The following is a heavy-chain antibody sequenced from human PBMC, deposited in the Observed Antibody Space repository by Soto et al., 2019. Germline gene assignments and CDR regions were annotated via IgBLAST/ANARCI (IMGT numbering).Heavy chain of an antibody. Sequence: SVKVSCKASGGTFSSYAISCVRQAPKQGLEWMGGIIPIFGTANYAQKFQGRVTITADESTSTAYMELSSLRSEDTAVYYCARADRVSSHYDILTGYYSPFDYWGQGTLVTVSS. J-gene: IGHJ4*02. D-gene: IGHD3-9*01. CDR2: IIPIFGTA. CDR1: GGTFSSYA. V-gene: IGHV1-69*13. CDR3: ARADRVSSHYDILTGYYSPFDY.